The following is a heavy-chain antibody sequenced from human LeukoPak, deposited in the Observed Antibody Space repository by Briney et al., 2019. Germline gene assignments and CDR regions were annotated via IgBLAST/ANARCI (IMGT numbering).Heavy chain of an antibody. D-gene: IGHD5-12*01. V-gene: IGHV3-53*01. CDR1: GFTFSSNY. J-gene: IGHJ6*02. Sequence: GGSLRLSCAASGFTFSSNYMSWVRQAPGKGLEWVSVIYSGGSTNFADSVRGRFAISRDNSKNRLYLQMNSLRAEDTAVYYCARGRYEFSAGMDVWGQGTTVTVSS. CDR2: IYSGGST. CDR3: ARGRYEFSAGMDV.